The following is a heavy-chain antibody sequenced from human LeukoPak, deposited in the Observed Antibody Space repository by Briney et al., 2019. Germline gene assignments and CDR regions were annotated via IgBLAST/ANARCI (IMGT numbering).Heavy chain of an antibody. CDR2: ISWNSGSI. V-gene: IGHV3-9*01. CDR3: ARGGSSGWNDAFDI. J-gene: IGHJ3*02. Sequence: GGSLRLSCAASGFTFDDYAMHWVRQAPGKGLEWVSGISWNSGSIGYADSVKGRFTISRDNAKNSLYLQMNSLRAEDTAVYYCARGGSSGWNDAFDIWGQGTMVTVSS. CDR1: GFTFDDYA. D-gene: IGHD6-19*01.